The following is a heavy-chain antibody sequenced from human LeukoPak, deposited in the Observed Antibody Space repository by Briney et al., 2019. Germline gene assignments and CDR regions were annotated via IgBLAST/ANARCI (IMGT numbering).Heavy chain of an antibody. CDR3: ARDHGPYSSSSGDQH. CDR2: IYHSGST. Sequence: SQTLSLTCTVSGGSISSGGYYWSWIRQPPGKGLEWIGYIYHSGSTYYNPSLKSRVTISVDRSKNQFSLKLSSVTAADTAVYYCARDHGPYSSSSGDQHWGQGTLVTVSS. CDR1: GGSISSGGYY. J-gene: IGHJ1*01. V-gene: IGHV4-30-2*01. D-gene: IGHD6-13*01.